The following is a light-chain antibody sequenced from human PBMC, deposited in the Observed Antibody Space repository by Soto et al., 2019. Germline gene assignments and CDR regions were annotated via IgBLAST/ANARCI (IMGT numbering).Light chain of an antibody. CDR3: CSYSTSNTPPYV. V-gene: IGLV2-14*01. J-gene: IGLJ1*01. CDR2: EVN. Sequence: QSVLTQPGSVSGSPGQSITVSCTGTSSDIGGYNYVSWYQHHPGEAPQLIIYEVNLRPSGVSDLFSASKSGDTASLTISGLQAGDEDDYYCCSYSTSNTPPYVFGTGTKVTVL. CDR1: SSDIGGYNY.